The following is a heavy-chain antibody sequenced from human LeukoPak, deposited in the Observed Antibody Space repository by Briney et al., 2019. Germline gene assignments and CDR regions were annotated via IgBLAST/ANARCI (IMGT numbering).Heavy chain of an antibody. D-gene: IGHD4-11*01. CDR2: ISSSGSTI. Sequence: GGSLRLSCAASGFTFSDYYMSWIRQAPGKGLEWVSYISSSGSTIYHADSVKGRFTISRDNAKNSLYLQMNSLRAEDTAVYYCARSFAPDYLYYYYHMDVWGKGTTVTVSS. CDR1: GFTFSDYY. J-gene: IGHJ6*03. CDR3: ARSFAPDYLYYYYHMDV. V-gene: IGHV3-11*01.